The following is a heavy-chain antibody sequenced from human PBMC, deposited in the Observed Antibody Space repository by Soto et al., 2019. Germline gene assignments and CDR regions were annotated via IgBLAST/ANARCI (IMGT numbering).Heavy chain of an antibody. CDR1: GLPFSSFW. V-gene: IGHV3-74*01. CDR2: ISRDGTTT. Sequence: DAQLVESGGGLIQPGGSLRLSCAASGLPFSSFWMHWVRQAPGKGLVWVARISRDGTTTTYADAVKGRFSISRDNAKNTQFLLMTNVTTDDTAVYYCVRGVGASSGAFDVWGQGTMVTVSS. J-gene: IGHJ3*01. D-gene: IGHD1-26*01. CDR3: VRGVGASSGAFDV.